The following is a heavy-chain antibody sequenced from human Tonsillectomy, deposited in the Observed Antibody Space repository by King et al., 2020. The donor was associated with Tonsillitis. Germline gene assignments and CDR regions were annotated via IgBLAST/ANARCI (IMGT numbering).Heavy chain of an antibody. J-gene: IGHJ6*03. CDR1: GYTFTSYG. CDR3: ARAHRGEDYYYYMDV. CDR2: ISAYNGNT. D-gene: IGHD3-10*01. V-gene: IGHV1-18*01. Sequence: VQLVESGAEVKKPGASVKVSCKASGYTFTSYGISWVRQAPGQGLEWMGWISAYNGNTNYAQKLQGRLTMTTDTSTSTAYMELRSLRSDDTAVYYCARAHRGEDYYYYMDVWGKGTTVTVSS.